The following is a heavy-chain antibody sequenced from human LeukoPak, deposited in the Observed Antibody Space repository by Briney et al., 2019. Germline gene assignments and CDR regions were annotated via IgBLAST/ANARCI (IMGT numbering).Heavy chain of an antibody. CDR3: AKRGSRGGGYASGIDFDY. Sequence: PGGSLRLSCAASGFTFSSYWMHWVRQAPGKGLVWVSRINSDGSPTSYADSVKGRFTISRDNSKNTLYLQMNSLRAEDTAVYYCAKRGSRGGGYASGIDFDYWGQGTLVTVSS. D-gene: IGHD3-10*01. V-gene: IGHV3-74*01. J-gene: IGHJ4*02. CDR1: GFTFSSYW. CDR2: INSDGSPT.